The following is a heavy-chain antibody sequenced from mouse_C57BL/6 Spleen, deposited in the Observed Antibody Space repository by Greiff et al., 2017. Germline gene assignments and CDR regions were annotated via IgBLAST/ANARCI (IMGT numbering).Heavy chain of an antibody. CDR2: IYPGDGDT. J-gene: IGHJ3*01. D-gene: IGHD1-1*01. Sequence: QVQLQQSGPELVKPGASVKISCKASGYAFSSSWMNWVKQRPGKGLEWIGRIYPGDGDTNYNGKFKGKATLTAVKSSSTAYMQLSSLTSEDSAVYFCARGYYGSPWFAYWGQGTLVTVSA. CDR3: ARGYYGSPWFAY. CDR1: GYAFSSSW. V-gene: IGHV1-82*01.